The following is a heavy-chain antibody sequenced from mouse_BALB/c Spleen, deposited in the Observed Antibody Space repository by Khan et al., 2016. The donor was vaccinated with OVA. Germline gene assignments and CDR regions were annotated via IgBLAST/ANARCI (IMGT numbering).Heavy chain of an antibody. V-gene: IGHV2-6*02. CDR3: ARGFDGYSSLYAMDY. Sequence: QVQLKQSGPGLVAPSQSLSITCTVSGFSLTSYGVHWVRQPPGKGLEWLVVIWSDGSTNYNSVLKSRLSISKDNSKSQVFLKMNSLQTDDTAIYYCARGFDGYSSLYAMDYWGQGTSVTV. CDR2: IWSDGST. J-gene: IGHJ4*01. D-gene: IGHD2-3*01. CDR1: GFSLTSYG.